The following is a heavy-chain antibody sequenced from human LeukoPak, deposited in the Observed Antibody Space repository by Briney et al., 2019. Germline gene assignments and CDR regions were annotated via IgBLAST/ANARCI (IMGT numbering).Heavy chain of an antibody. CDR3: ARGYYYYGSGSYFDP. V-gene: IGHV1-8*01. CDR1: GYTFTSYD. D-gene: IGHD3-10*01. Sequence: ASVKVSCKASGYTFTSYDINWVRQATGQGLEWMGWMNPNSGNTGYAQKFQGRVTMTRNTSISTAHMELSSLRSEDTAVYYCARGYYYYGSGSYFDPWGQGTLVTVSS. J-gene: IGHJ5*02. CDR2: MNPNSGNT.